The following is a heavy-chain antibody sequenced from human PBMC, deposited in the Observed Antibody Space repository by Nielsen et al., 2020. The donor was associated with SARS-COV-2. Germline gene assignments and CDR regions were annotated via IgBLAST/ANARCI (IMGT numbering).Heavy chain of an antibody. CDR1: GFTISRYG. Sequence: GGSLRLSCEASGFTISRYGMHWVRQAPGKGLEWVTFISYDGSVKYYADSVKGRFTISRDNSKNTLDLQMNSLRGDDKAVYYCARDTTNGYDRVFDYWGQGTLVTVSS. J-gene: IGHJ4*02. CDR3: ARDTTNGYDRVFDY. D-gene: IGHD5-12*01. V-gene: IGHV3-30*03. CDR2: ISYDGSVK.